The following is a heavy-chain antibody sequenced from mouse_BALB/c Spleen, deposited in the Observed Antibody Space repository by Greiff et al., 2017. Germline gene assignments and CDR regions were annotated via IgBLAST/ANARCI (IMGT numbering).Heavy chain of an antibody. Sequence: VQLQQSGAELAKPGASVKMSCKASGYTFTSYWMHWVKQRPGQGLEWIGYINPSTGYTEYNQKFKDKATLTADKSSSTAYMQLSSLTSEDSAVYYCARSGNSLLRLRYAMDYWGQGTSVTVSS. D-gene: IGHD1-2*01. V-gene: IGHV1-7*01. CDR2: INPSTGYT. J-gene: IGHJ4*01. CDR3: ARSGNSLLRLRYAMDY. CDR1: GYTFTSYW.